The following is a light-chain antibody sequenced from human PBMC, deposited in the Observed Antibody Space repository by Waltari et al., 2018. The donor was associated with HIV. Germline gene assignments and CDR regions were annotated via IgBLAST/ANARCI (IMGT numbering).Light chain of an antibody. Sequence: DIQMTQSPSTLSASVGDRVIITCRASQIISACLAWYQQIPGKAPKLLIYKASNLQSGVPSRFSGSGSGTEFTLTISSLQPDDFATYYCQQYNNFPATFGPGTKVDIK. CDR3: QQYNNFPAT. J-gene: IGKJ3*01. CDR2: KAS. V-gene: IGKV1-5*03. CDR1: QIISAC.